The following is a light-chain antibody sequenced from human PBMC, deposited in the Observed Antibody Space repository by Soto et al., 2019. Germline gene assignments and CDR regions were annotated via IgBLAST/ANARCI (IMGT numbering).Light chain of an antibody. V-gene: IGKV3-11*01. CDR3: QQRFSWPPIT. J-gene: IGKJ5*01. CDR1: QSVTSY. CDR2: DAS. Sequence: EIVLTQSPATLSLSPGERATLSCRASQSVTSYLAWYQQKPGQAPRLLIYDASNRATGIPARFSGSGFGTDFTLTSSSLEPEDFAVYYCQQRFSWPPITFGQGTRLEIK.